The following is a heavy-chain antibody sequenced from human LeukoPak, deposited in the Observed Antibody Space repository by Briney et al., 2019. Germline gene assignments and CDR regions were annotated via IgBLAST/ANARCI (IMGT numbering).Heavy chain of an antibody. Sequence: GGSLRLSCAASGFTFSSYSMNWVRQAPGKGLEWVSSVSSSSSYIYYADSVKGRFTISRDNAKNSLYLQMNSLRAEDTAVYYCAREHTPYGSGCTAAYWGQGTLVTVS. CDR3: AREHTPYGSGCTAAY. J-gene: IGHJ4*02. CDR2: VSSSSSYI. CDR1: GFTFSSYS. D-gene: IGHD6-19*01. V-gene: IGHV3-21*01.